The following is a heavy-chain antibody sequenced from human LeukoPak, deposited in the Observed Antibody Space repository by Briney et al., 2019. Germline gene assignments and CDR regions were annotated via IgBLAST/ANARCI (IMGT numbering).Heavy chain of an antibody. D-gene: IGHD2-2*02. CDR1: GYTFTSYD. V-gene: IGHV1-8*01. J-gene: IGHJ4*02. CDR2: MNPNSGNT. Sequence: ASVKVSCKASGYTFTSYDINWVRQATGQGLEWMGWMNPNSGNTGYAQKFQGRVTMTRNTSISTAYMELSSLGSEDTAVYYCARGRYCSSTSCYRRGLFDYWGQGTLVTVSS. CDR3: ARGRYCSSTSCYRRGLFDY.